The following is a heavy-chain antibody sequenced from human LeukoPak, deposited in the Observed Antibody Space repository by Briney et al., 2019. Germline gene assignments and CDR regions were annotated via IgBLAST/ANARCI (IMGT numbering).Heavy chain of an antibody. J-gene: IGHJ4*02. V-gene: IGHV4-30-2*01. D-gene: IGHD1-20*01. CDR2: IYHSGST. CDR1: GGSISSGGYY. Sequence: SETLSLTCTVSGGSISSGGYYWSWIRQPPGKGLEWIGYIYHSGSTYYNPSLKSRVTISVDRSKNQFSLKLSSVTAADTAVYYCARGVYNWNRAAYYFDYWGQGTLVTVSS. CDR3: ARGVYNWNRAAYYFDY.